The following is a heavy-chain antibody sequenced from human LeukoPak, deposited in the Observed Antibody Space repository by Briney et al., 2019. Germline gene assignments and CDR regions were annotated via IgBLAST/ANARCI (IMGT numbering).Heavy chain of an antibody. D-gene: IGHD1-26*01. CDR2: IYYSGST. V-gene: IGHV4-39*01. J-gene: IGHJ4*02. CDR3: ARHVAQWTVVGATGYFDY. CDR1: GGSISSSSYY. Sequence: PSETLSLTCTVSGGSISSSSYYWGWIRQPPGKGLEWIGSIYYSGSTYYNPSLKSRVTISVDTSKNQFSLKLSSVTAADTAVYYCARHVAQWTVVGATGYFDYWGQGTLVTVSS.